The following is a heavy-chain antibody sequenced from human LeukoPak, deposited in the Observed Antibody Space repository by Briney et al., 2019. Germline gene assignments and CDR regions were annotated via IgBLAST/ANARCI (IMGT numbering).Heavy chain of an antibody. CDR3: ARSKRYSSSWSNWFDP. V-gene: IGHV1-69*02. D-gene: IGHD6-13*01. Sequence: ASVKVSCKASGGTFSSYTISWVRQAPGQGLEWMGRIIPILGIANYAQKFQGRVTITADKSTSTAYMELSSLRSEDTAVYYCARSKRYSSSWSNWFDPWGQGTLVTVSS. J-gene: IGHJ5*02. CDR1: GGTFSSYT. CDR2: IIPILGIA.